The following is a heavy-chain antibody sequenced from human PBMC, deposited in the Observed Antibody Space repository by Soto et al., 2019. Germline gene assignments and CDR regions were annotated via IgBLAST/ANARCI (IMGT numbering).Heavy chain of an antibody. CDR3: ASCIGNCSAGSSYLYYGMDV. V-gene: IGHV3-48*02. CDR2: ISSSSSTI. CDR1: GFTFSSYS. J-gene: IGHJ6*02. D-gene: IGHD2-15*01. Sequence: GGSLRLSCAASGFTFSSYSMNWVRQAPGKGLEWVSYISSSSSTIYYADSVKGRFTISRDNAKNSLYLQMNSLRDEDKAVYYCASCIGNCSAGSSYLYYGMDVWGQGTTVTVSS.